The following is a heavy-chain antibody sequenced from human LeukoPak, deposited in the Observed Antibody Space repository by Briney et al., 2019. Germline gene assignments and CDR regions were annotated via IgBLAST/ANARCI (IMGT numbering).Heavy chain of an antibody. CDR2: IYSDGRT. Sequence: GGSLRLSCAASGFTVSSNYMSWVRQAPGKGLEWVSVIYSDGRTYYADSVRGRFTISRDTSKSTLYLQMNSLRAEDTAIYYCARDHYDNSGYPVYFDYWGQGTLVTVSS. J-gene: IGHJ4*02. D-gene: IGHD3-22*01. CDR1: GFTVSSNY. CDR3: ARDHYDNSGYPVYFDY. V-gene: IGHV3-53*01.